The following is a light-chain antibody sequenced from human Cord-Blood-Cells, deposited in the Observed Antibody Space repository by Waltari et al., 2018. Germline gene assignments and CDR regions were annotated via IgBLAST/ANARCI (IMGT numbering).Light chain of an antibody. CDR2: DVS. J-gene: IGLJ1*01. CDR3: CSYAGSYTYG. Sequence: QSALTQPRSVSGSPGQSVTISCTGTSSDVGGYNYVSWYQQHPGKAPKLRIYDVSKRPSWTPYRFSGSKSGNTASLTISGLQAEEEADYYCCSYAGSYTYGFGTGTKVPGL. CDR1: SSDVGGYNY. V-gene: IGLV2-11*01.